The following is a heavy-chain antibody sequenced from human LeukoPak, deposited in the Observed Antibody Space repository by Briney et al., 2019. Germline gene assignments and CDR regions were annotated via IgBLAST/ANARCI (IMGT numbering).Heavy chain of an antibody. CDR2: IYYSGST. D-gene: IGHD6-6*01. V-gene: IGHV4-59*01. Sequence: PSETLSLTCTVSGGSISSYYWSWIRQPPGKGLEWIGYIYYSGSTNYNPSLKSRVTISVDTPKNQFSLKLSSVTAADTAVYYCARYLGSSEFDYWGQGTLVTVSS. CDR1: GGSISSYY. J-gene: IGHJ4*02. CDR3: ARYLGSSEFDY.